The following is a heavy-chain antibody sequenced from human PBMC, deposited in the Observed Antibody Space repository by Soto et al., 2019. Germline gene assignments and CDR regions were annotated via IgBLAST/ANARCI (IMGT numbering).Heavy chain of an antibody. J-gene: IGHJ6*02. Sequence: QVQLVESGGGVVQPGRSLRLSCAASGFTFSSYGMHWVRQAPGKGLEWVAVIWYDGSNKYYADSVKGRFTISRDNSKNTLYLQMNSLRAEDTAVYYCARATAAGTHYYYYYGMDVWGQGTTVTVSS. CDR2: IWYDGSNK. D-gene: IGHD6-13*01. CDR1: GFTFSSYG. V-gene: IGHV3-33*01. CDR3: ARATAAGTHYYYYYGMDV.